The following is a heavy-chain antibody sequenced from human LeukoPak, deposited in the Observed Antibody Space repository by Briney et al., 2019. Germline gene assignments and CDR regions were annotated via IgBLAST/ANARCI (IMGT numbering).Heavy chain of an antibody. D-gene: IGHD3-10*01. J-gene: IGHJ6*03. CDR2: ISASGGST. CDR1: GFTLSSYA. V-gene: IGHV3-23*01. CDR3: AKVMKGSERLTMVRGVIIKTAGLYYMDV. Sequence: GGSLRLSCAASGFTLSSYAMSWVRQAPGKGLEWVSSISASGGSTNYADAVKGRFTISRDNSKNTVYLQMNSLRAEDTAVYYCAKVMKGSERLTMVRGVIIKTAGLYYMDVWGKGTTVTVSS.